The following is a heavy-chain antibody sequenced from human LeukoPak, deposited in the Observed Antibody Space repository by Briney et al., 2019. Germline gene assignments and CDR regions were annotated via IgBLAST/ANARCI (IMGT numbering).Heavy chain of an antibody. V-gene: IGHV3-11*01. CDR3: ARRETYYYDTGGYSIDAFDI. Sequence: PGGSLRLSCAASGFTFSDYYMTWLRQAPGKGLEWVSYIGRSGSTIYYANSVKGRFTISRDNAKNSLYLQMNSLRAEDTAVYYCARRETYYYDTGGYSIDAFDIWGQGTMVTVSS. D-gene: IGHD3-22*01. CDR1: GFTFSDYY. J-gene: IGHJ3*02. CDR2: IGRSGSTI.